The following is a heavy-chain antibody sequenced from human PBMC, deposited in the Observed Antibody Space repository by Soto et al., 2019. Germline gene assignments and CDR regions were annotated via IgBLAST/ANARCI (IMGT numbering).Heavy chain of an antibody. D-gene: IGHD6-13*01. Sequence: VGSLRLSCAASGFTFSSYWMSWVRQAPGKGLEWVANIKQDGSEKYYVDSVKGRFTISRDNAKNSLYLQMNSLRAEDTAVYYCAKPPAAAGTADYYCYMDVWGKGTTVTGSS. V-gene: IGHV3-7*05. J-gene: IGHJ6*03. CDR1: GFTFSSYW. CDR3: AKPPAAAGTADYYCYMDV. CDR2: IKQDGSEK.